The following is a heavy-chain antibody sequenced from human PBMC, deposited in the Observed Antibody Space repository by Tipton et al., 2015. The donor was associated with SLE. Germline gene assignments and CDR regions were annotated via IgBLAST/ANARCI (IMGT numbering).Heavy chain of an antibody. CDR2: IFYSGST. V-gene: IGHV4-39*07. D-gene: IGHD2-15*01. CDR1: GGSISSSSYY. J-gene: IGHJ4*02. CDR3: ARKCSGGSCYNY. Sequence: TLSLTCTVSGGSISSSSYYWGWIRQPPGKGLEWIGSIFYSGSTYHNPSLKSRVTISGDTSKKQFSLNLSSVTAADTAVYYCARKCSGGSCYNYWGQGTLVTVSS.